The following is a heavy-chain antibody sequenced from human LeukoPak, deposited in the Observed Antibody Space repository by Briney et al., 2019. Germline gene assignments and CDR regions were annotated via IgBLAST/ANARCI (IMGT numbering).Heavy chain of an antibody. V-gene: IGHV3-11*01. D-gene: IGHD6-6*01. Sequence: PGESLRLSCVVSGFSFSNSYMTWIRQTPGKGLESLAYISGSGSDIYYADSVKGRFTISRDNAKNSLYLQMHSLRAEDTALYYCARDALVAARLGWFDPWGQGTLVTVSS. J-gene: IGHJ5*02. CDR2: ISGSGSDI. CDR3: ARDALVAARLGWFDP. CDR1: GFSFSNSY.